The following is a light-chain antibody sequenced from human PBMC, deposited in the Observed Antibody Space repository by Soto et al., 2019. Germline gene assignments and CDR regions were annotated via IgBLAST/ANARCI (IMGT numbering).Light chain of an antibody. Sequence: QMTQSPSSLSASVGDRVTITCRASQGIRXXLGWYQQKPGKAPKRLIYGASSLQSGVPSXXSGXXXXXXXXLTISSLQPEDFATYYCLQHNSYPPAFGGGTKVEIK. CDR1: QGIRXX. J-gene: IGKJ4*01. CDR2: GAS. CDR3: LQHNSYPPA. V-gene: IGKV1-17*01.